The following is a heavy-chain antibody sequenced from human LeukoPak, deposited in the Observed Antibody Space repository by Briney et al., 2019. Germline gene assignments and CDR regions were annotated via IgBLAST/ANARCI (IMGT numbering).Heavy chain of an antibody. J-gene: IGHJ5*02. Sequence: KPGGSLRLSCAASGFSLSIYDMVWVRQAPGKGLEWIASTGLSSSYIGYADSVKGRFTISRDNGENPVYLQMNSLRAEDTAVYFCARERSYCSGATCSLDLWGQGTLVTVSS. D-gene: IGHD2-15*01. CDR3: ARERSYCSGATCSLDL. V-gene: IGHV3-21*01. CDR2: TGLSSSYI. CDR1: GFSLSIYD.